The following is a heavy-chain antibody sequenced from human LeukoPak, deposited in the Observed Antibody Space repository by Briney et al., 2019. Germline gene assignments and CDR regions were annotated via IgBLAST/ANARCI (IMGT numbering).Heavy chain of an antibody. CDR1: GFTLSSYS. Sequence: PGGSLRLSCVASGFTLSSYSMNWVRQAPGKGLERVSYISSSSSNIHYGDSVKGRFTISRDNARTSLYLQMNSLRAEDTAVYYCARDIITMVRGLIDVFDIWGQGTMVTVSS. D-gene: IGHD3-10*01. V-gene: IGHV3-48*04. CDR2: ISSSSSNI. CDR3: ARDIITMVRGLIDVFDI. J-gene: IGHJ3*02.